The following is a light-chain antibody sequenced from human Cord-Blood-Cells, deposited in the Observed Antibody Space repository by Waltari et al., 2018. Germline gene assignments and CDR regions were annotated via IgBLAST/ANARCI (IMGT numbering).Light chain of an antibody. Sequence: QSALTQPRSVYGSPGQSVTISCTGTSSAVGGYNYVSWYQQHPGKAPKLMIYDVSKRPSGVPDRFSGSKSGNTASLTISGLQAEDEADYYCCSYAGSYVFGTGTKVTVL. CDR2: DVS. CDR1: SSAVGGYNY. J-gene: IGLJ1*01. V-gene: IGLV2-11*01. CDR3: CSYAGSYV.